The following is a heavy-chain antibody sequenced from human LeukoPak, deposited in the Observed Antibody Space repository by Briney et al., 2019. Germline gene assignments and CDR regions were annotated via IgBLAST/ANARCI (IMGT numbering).Heavy chain of an antibody. Sequence: GGSLRLSCAASGFTFSSHAMHWVRQAPGKGLEYVSSISSNGGSTYYVESVKGRFTISRDNSKNTLHLQMGSLRAEGMAVYYCARGGAYSSSSVNSWGQGTLVTVSS. CDR3: ARGGAYSSSSVNS. CDR1: GFTFSSHA. J-gene: IGHJ4*02. CDR2: ISSNGGST. D-gene: IGHD3-22*01. V-gene: IGHV3-64*02.